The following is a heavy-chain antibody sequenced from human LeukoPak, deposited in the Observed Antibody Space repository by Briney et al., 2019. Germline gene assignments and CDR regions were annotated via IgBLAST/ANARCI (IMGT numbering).Heavy chain of an antibody. Sequence: GGSLRLSCVVSGFTFNRCWMNWVRQATGKGLEWVSAIGTAGDTYYPGSVKGRFTISRENAKNSLYLQMNSLRAGDTAVYYCARAKSGYYDSSGDDAFDIWGQGTMVTVSS. CDR1: GFTFNRCW. D-gene: IGHD3-22*01. CDR3: ARAKSGYYDSSGDDAFDI. V-gene: IGHV3-13*01. J-gene: IGHJ3*02. CDR2: IGTAGDT.